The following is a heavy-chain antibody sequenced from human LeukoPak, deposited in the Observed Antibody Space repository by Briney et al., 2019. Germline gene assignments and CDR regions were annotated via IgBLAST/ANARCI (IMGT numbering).Heavy chain of an antibody. CDR3: ARLGGSADH. D-gene: IGHD4-23*01. J-gene: IGHJ4*02. CDR1: DGSISDYY. CDR2: ISYSGSS. V-gene: IGHV4-59*01. Sequence: SETLSLTCTVSDGSISDYYWSWIRQPPGKGLEWIGYISYSGSSTYNPSLKSRVTMSVDTSKNQFSLKLTSVTAADTAVYFCARLGGSADHWGQGTLVTVSS.